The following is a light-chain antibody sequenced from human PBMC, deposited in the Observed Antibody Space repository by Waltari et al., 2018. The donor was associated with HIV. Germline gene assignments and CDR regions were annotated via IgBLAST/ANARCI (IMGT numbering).Light chain of an antibody. J-gene: IGKJ5*01. CDR1: QSVSSY. Sequence: EIVLTQSPATLSLSPGERATLSCRASQSVSSYLAWYQQKPGQVPRLLIYDASNGATGIPARFSGSGSGTDFTLTISSLEPEDFAVYYCQQRSNWPPSITFGQGTRLEIK. CDR3: QQRSNWPPSIT. CDR2: DAS. V-gene: IGKV3-11*01.